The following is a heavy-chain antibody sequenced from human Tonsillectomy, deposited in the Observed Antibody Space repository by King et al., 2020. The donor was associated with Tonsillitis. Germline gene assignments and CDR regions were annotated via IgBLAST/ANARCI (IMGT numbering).Heavy chain of an antibody. CDR3: AREGLTQDYGNAFDI. V-gene: IGHV3-33*08. CDR1: GFTFSNYG. CDR2: IWYDGSNK. D-gene: IGHD4-17*01. J-gene: IGHJ3*02. Sequence: VQLVESGGGVVQPGRSLRLSCAASGFTFSNYGMHWVRQAPGKGLEWVAVIWYDGSNKYYADSVKGRFTISRDNSKNTLYLQMNSLRAEDTAVYYCAREGLTQDYGNAFDIWGQGTMVTVSS.